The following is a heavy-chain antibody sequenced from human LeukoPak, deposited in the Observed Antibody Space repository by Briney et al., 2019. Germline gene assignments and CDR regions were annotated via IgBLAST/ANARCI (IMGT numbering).Heavy chain of an antibody. Sequence: SVKVSCKAAEGTFSSYATSWVRQAPGQGLEWMGRIIPIFGTVNYAQKFQGRVTITTDESTSTAYMELSSLRSEDTAVYYCARAIAAAGYFDYWGQGTLVTVSS. V-gene: IGHV1-69*05. CDR2: IIPIFGTV. J-gene: IGHJ4*02. D-gene: IGHD6-13*01. CDR3: ARAIAAAGYFDY. CDR1: EGTFSSYA.